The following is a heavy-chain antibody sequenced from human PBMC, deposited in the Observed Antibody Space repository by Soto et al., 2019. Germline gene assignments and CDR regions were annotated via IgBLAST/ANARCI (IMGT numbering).Heavy chain of an antibody. CDR2: IIPIFGTA. D-gene: IGHD6-19*01. Sequence: SGLVSCKAAGGTFSSCAISWVRQAPGQGLEWMGGIIPIFGTANYAQRFQGRVTITADESTSTGYMELSSLRSEDTAAYYCATGYSAVAGIPFHHGMDVWGQATAVTVSS. V-gene: IGHV1-69*01. CDR3: ATGYSAVAGIPFHHGMDV. J-gene: IGHJ6*01. CDR1: GGTFSSCA.